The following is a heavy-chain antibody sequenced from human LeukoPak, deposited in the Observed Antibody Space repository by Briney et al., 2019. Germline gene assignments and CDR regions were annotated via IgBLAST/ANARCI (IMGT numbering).Heavy chain of an antibody. CDR3: ARRLRIGAAEWFDP. CDR1: SGSVRSNYYS. D-gene: IGHD2-15*01. V-gene: IGHV4-39*02. J-gene: IGHJ5*02. CDR2: LDDSGNT. Sequence: KSSETLSLTCSVSSGSVRSNYYSWAWIRQAPGKGLEWVGGLDDSGNTYYNPSLKSRLTMSVDTSKNHFSLNLKSVAAADTFVYYCARRLRIGAAEWFDPWGQGIMVTVSS.